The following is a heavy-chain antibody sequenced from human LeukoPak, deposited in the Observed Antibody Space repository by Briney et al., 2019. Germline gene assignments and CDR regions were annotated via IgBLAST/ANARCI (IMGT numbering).Heavy chain of an antibody. D-gene: IGHD6-19*01. V-gene: IGHV3-7*01. J-gene: IGHJ1*01. Sequence: QPGGSLRLSCAASGFTFSSYWMSWVRQAPGKGLEWVANIKQDGSEKYYVDSVKGRFTISRDNAKNSLYLQMNSLRAEDTAVYYCARAVANQNTEYFQHWGQGTLVTVSS. CDR3: ARAVANQNTEYFQH. CDR1: GFTFSSYW. CDR2: IKQDGSEK.